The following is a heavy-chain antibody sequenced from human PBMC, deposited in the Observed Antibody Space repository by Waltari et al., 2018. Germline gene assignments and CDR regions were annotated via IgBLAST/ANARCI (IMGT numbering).Heavy chain of an antibody. J-gene: IGHJ4*02. Sequence: GKGLEWIGSIYYSGSTYYNPSLKSRVTISVDTSKNQFSLKLSSVTAADTAVYYCARQKDYDILTGYSYFDYWGQGTLVTVSS. D-gene: IGHD3-9*01. CDR2: IYYSGST. V-gene: IGHV4-39*01. CDR3: ARQKDYDILTGYSYFDY.